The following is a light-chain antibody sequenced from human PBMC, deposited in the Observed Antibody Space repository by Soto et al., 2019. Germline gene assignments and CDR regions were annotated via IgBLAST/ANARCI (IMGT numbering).Light chain of an antibody. CDR3: QQYNNWPRT. CDR2: GAS. CDR1: QSVSSD. V-gene: IGKV3-15*01. J-gene: IGKJ1*01. Sequence: EIVLTQSPATLSLSPGERATLSCRASQSVSSDLAWYHQKPGQAPRLLIYGASTRATGIPARFSGSGSGTGFTLTINSLQSEDFAVYYCQQYNNWPRTFGQGTKVDI.